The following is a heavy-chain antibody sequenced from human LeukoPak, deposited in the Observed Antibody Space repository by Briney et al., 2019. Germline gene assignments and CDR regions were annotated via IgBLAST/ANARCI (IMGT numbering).Heavy chain of an antibody. CDR2: INPNSGGT. Sequence: ASVKVSCKASGYTFTGYYMHWVRQAPGQGLEWMGWINPNSGGTNYAQKFQGRVTMTRDTSISTAYMELSRLRSDDTAVYYCARDQVGSSGYYFDYWGQGTLVTVSS. J-gene: IGHJ4*02. CDR3: ARDQVGSSGYYFDY. V-gene: IGHV1-2*02. D-gene: IGHD3-22*01. CDR1: GYTFTGYY.